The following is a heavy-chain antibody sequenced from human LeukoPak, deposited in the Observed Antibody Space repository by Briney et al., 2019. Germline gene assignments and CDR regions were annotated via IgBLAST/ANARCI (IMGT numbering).Heavy chain of an antibody. CDR1: GFTFSRYS. CDR2: ISSSSSYI. Sequence: GGSLRLSCAASGFTFSRYSMNWVRQAQGKGVECFSYISSSSSYIYYADSVKGRITTSRDNTKNSLSLQMNSLRAKDTAVYYCARVGSWQLLDWGQGTLVTVSS. CDR3: ARVGSWQLLD. V-gene: IGHV3-21*01. J-gene: IGHJ4*02. D-gene: IGHD6-6*01.